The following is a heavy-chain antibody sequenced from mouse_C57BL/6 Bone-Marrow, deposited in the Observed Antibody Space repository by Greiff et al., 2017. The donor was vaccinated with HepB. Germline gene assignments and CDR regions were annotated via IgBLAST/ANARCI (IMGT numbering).Heavy chain of an antibody. V-gene: IGHV1-81*01. CDR3: ARSSYYGSSYEY. D-gene: IGHD1-1*01. CDR2: IYPRSGNT. CDR1: GYTFTSYG. Sequence: VKLMESGAELARPGASVKLSCKASGYTFTSYGISWVKQRTGQGLEWIGEIYPRSGNTYYNEKFKGKATLTADKSSSTAYMELRSLTSEDSAVYFCARSSYYGSSYEYWGQGTTLTVSS. J-gene: IGHJ2*01.